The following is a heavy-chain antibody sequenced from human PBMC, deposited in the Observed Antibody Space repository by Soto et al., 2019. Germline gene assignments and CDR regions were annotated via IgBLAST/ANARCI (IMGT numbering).Heavy chain of an antibody. V-gene: IGHV1-18*01. CDR1: GYTFTSYG. J-gene: IGHJ4*02. CDR3: AKGVKGPRVADTYYFDY. D-gene: IGHD6-19*01. Sequence: ASVKVSCKASGYTFTSYGISWVRQAPGQGLEWMGWISAYNGNTNYAQKLQGRVTMTTDTSTSTAYMELRSLRAEDTAVYYCAKGVKGPRVADTYYFDYWGQGTLVTVSS. CDR2: ISAYNGNT.